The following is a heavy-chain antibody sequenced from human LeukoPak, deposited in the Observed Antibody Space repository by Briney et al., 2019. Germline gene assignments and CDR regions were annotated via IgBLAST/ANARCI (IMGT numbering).Heavy chain of an antibody. J-gene: IGHJ4*02. CDR3: ARVGSITMVRGVLDY. Sequence: PSETLSLTCTVSGGSISSYYWSWIRQPPGKGLEWIGEINHSGSTNYNPSLKSRVTISVDTSKNQFSLKLSSVTAADTAVYYCARVGSITMVRGVLDYWGQGTLVTVSS. CDR2: INHSGST. V-gene: IGHV4-34*01. CDR1: GGSISSYY. D-gene: IGHD3-10*01.